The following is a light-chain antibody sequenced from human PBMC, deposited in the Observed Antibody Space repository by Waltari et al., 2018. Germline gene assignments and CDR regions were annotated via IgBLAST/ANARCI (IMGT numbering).Light chain of an antibody. J-gene: IGKJ1*01. CDR3: QQHGTLPAT. CDR2: RAA. V-gene: IGKV3-20*01. CDR1: QSVGSSS. Sequence: EIVLTQSPGTASLPPGERVTLSCRASQSVGSSSLAWYQQKPGQAPRLVVYRAARRATGIPDRFSGSGSGTDFSLTISRLEPEDFAVYYCQQHGTLPATFGQGTKVEIK.